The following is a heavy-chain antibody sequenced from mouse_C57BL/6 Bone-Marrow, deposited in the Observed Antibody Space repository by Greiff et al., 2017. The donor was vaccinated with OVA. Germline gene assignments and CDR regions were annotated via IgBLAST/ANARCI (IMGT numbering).Heavy chain of an antibody. D-gene: IGHD2-13*01. CDR1: GYSITSGYY. CDR2: ISYDGSN. CDR3: AREGDVFDY. J-gene: IGHJ2*01. Sequence: ESGPGLVKPSQSLSLTCSVTGYSITSGYYWNWIRQFPGNKLEWMGYISYDGSNNYNPSLKNRISITRDTSKNQFFLKLNSVTTEDTATYYCAREGDVFDYWGQGTTLTVSS. V-gene: IGHV3-6*01.